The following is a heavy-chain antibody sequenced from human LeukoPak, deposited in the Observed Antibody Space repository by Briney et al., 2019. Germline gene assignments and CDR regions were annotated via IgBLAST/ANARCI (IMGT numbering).Heavy chain of an antibody. V-gene: IGHV4-38-2*02. CDR2: IYHSGST. CDR3: ARYYDSSGYVDY. CDR1: GYSISSGYY. J-gene: IGHJ4*02. D-gene: IGHD3-22*01. Sequence: SETLSLTCTVSGYSISSGYYWGWIRQPPGKGLEWIGSIYHSGSTYYNPSLKSRVTISVDTSKNQFSLKLSSVTAADTAVYYCARYYDSSGYVDYWGQGTLVTVSS.